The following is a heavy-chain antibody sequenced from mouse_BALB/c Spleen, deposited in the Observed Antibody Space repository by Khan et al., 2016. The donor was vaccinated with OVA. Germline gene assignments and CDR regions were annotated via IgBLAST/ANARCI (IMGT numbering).Heavy chain of an antibody. CDR3: ASHLTGSFAY. V-gene: IGHV5-6*01. J-gene: IGHJ3*01. CDR1: GFTFSTYG. D-gene: IGHD4-1*01. Sequence: EVELVESGGDLVKPGGSLRLSCAASGFTFSTYGMSWVRQPPDKRLEWVATITSDGDYTYYPDTVKGRFTISRNNAENTLYLQMSSLQSEDTAIYYCASHLTGSFAYWGQGTLVTVSA. CDR2: ITSDGDYT.